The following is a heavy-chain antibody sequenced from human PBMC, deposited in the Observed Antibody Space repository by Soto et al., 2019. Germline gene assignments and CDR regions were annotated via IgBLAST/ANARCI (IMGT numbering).Heavy chain of an antibody. V-gene: IGHV1-2*02. CDR1: GYTFTGYY. Sequence: ASVKVSGKASGYTFTGYYMHWFRQAPGQGLEWMGWINPNSGATNIAQKFQGRITMTRDTSISTAYMELSSLRSDDTAVYYCVRIMTTVTTGELDPWGQGTLVTVSS. J-gene: IGHJ5*02. CDR2: INPNSGAT. D-gene: IGHD4-17*01. CDR3: VRIMTTVTTGELDP.